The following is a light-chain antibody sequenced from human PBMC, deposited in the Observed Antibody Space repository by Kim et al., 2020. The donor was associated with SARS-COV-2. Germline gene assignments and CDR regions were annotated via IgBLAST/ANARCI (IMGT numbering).Light chain of an antibody. CDR1: PRISSY. Sequence: SASVGDRVTITCRANPRISSYLKWYQQKPGKAPNRLIYAASSLQSGVPSRFSGSGSGTDFTLTISSLQPEDFATYYCQQSYNTPYTFGQGTKLEIK. V-gene: IGKV1-39*01. CDR3: QQSYNTPYT. J-gene: IGKJ2*01. CDR2: AAS.